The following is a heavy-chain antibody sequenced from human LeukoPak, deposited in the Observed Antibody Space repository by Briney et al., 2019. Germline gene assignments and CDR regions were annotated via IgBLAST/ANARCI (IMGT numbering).Heavy chain of an antibody. D-gene: IGHD3-10*01. CDR1: GYSFTSYW. J-gene: IGHJ4*02. CDR3: ASMVRGVIEDDY. V-gene: IGHV5-10-1*01. CDR2: IDPSDSYT. Sequence: GESLRISCKGSGYSFTSYWISWVRQMPGKGLEWMGRIDPSDSYTNYSPSFQGRVTISADKSISIAYLQWSSLKASDTAMYYCASMVRGVIEDDYWGQGTLVTVSS.